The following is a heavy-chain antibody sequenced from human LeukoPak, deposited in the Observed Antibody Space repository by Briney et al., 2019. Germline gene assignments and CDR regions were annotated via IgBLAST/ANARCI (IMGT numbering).Heavy chain of an antibody. CDR2: ISYDGSNK. CDR1: GFTFSSYG. CDR3: AKPRYRTRDSDIVVVVAATPDDAFDI. Sequence: GGSLRLSCAASGFTFSSYGMHWVRQAPGKGLEWVAVISYDGSNKYYADSVKGRFTISRDNSKNTLYLQMNSLRAEDTAVYYCAKPRYRTRDSDIVVVVAATPDDAFDIWGQGTMVTVSS. V-gene: IGHV3-30*18. D-gene: IGHD2-15*01. J-gene: IGHJ3*02.